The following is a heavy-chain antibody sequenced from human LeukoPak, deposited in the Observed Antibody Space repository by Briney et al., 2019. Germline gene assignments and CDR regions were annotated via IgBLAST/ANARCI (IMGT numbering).Heavy chain of an antibody. CDR3: ARGHVSQPLDAFDI. CDR2: INSDGSIT. D-gene: IGHD5/OR15-5a*01. Sequence: PGGSLRLSCAASGFTFTTYWMHWVRQAPGKGLVWVSHINSDGSITSYADSVKGRFTISRDNAKNTLYLQMNSLRAEDTAVYYCARGHVSQPLDAFDIWGQGTMVTVSS. J-gene: IGHJ3*02. V-gene: IGHV3-74*01. CDR1: GFTFTTYW.